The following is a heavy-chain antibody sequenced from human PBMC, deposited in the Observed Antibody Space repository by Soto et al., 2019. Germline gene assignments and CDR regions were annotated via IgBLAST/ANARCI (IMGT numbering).Heavy chain of an antibody. V-gene: IGHV4-59*02. CDR2: IYYSATT. J-gene: IGHJ4*02. CDR1: GGSGSGYH. Sequence: QVQLQESGPRLVKPSETLSRTCTVSGGSGSGYHWNWVRQPPGNTLEWIGHIYYSATTNYNTSLKNQITISIDTSKNQFSLKMTSVTAADTAVYYCARAQTNIWYFDHWGQGTLVTVSS. CDR3: ARAQTNIWYFDH.